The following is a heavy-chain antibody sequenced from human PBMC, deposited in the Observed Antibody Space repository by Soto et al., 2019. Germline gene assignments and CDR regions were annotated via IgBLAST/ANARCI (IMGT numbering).Heavy chain of an antibody. V-gene: IGHV1-69*13. D-gene: IGHD3-3*01. CDR1: GGTFSSYS. CDR2: IIPIFGTA. Sequence: ASVKVSCKASGGTFSSYSINWVRQAPGQGLEWMGGIIPIFGTANYAQKFQGRVTITADESTSTAYMELSSLRSEDTAVYYCARDLEPSDRYYYYNGMDVWGQGTTVTVSS. J-gene: IGHJ6*02. CDR3: ARDLEPSDRYYYYNGMDV.